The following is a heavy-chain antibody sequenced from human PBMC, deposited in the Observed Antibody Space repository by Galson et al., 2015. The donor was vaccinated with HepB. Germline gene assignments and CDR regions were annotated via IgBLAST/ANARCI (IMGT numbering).Heavy chain of an antibody. CDR1: GYTFTSFG. V-gene: IGHV1-18*04. D-gene: IGHD3-10*01. CDR2: IRPDNGGT. Sequence: SVKVSCKASGYTFTSFGISWVRQAPGQGLEWVGWIRPDNGGTNYAQNLQDRVTMSTDTSTSTAYMELRSLRYDDTAVYYCARGPYLGELTRILVLQHWGQGSLVTVSS. J-gene: IGHJ1*01. CDR3: ARGPYLGELTRILVLQH.